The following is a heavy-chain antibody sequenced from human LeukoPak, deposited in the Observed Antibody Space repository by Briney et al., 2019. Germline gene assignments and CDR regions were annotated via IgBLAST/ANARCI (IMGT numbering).Heavy chain of an antibody. Sequence: SETLSLACTVSGGSMNTYYWTWIRQPPGKGLEWIGHIHYSGSTDYNPSLKSRVTISVDTSKNQFSLRLSSVTAADTAVYYCARFGARRLVRGYYYYMDVWGKGTTVTVSS. J-gene: IGHJ6*03. CDR1: GGSMNTYY. D-gene: IGHD2-8*02. V-gene: IGHV4-59*01. CDR3: ARFGARRLVRGYYYYMDV. CDR2: IHYSGST.